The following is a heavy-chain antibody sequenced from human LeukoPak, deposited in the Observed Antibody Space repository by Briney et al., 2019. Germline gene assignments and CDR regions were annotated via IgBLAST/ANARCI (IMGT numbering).Heavy chain of an antibody. D-gene: IGHD6-19*01. Sequence: GGSLRLSCAASGFTFSQHYMDWVRQAPGKGLEWVSYISSSGSTIYYADSVKGRFTISRDNAKNSLYLQMNSLRAEDTAVYYCASRSGWYSFDYWGQGTLVTVSS. CDR3: ASRSGWYSFDY. J-gene: IGHJ4*02. CDR2: ISSSGSTI. V-gene: IGHV3-11*01. CDR1: GFTFSQHY.